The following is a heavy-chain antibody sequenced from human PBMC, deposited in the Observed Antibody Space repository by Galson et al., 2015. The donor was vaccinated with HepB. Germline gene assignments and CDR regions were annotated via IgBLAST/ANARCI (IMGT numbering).Heavy chain of an antibody. D-gene: IGHD3-3*01. CDR1: GGTFSSYA. V-gene: IGHV1-69*05. J-gene: IGHJ2*01. CDR3: ARGSGVTIFGVVIHNWYFDL. CDR2: IIPIFGTA. Sequence: SVKVSCKASGGTFSSYAISWVRQAPGQGLEWMGGIIPIFGTANYAQKLQGRVTMTTDTSTSTAYMELRSLRSDDTAVYYCARGSGVTIFGVVIHNWYFDLWGRGTLVTVSS.